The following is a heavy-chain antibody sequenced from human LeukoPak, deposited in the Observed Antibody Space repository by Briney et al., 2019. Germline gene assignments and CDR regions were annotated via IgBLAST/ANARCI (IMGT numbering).Heavy chain of an antibody. Sequence: SETLSLTCAVYGGSFSGYYWSWIRQPPGKGLEWIGEINHSGSTNYNPSLKSRVTISVDTSKNQFSLKLSSVTAADTAVYYCARVVRSYYGSGSYRWFDPWGQGTLVTVSS. V-gene: IGHV4-34*01. CDR2: INHSGST. D-gene: IGHD3-10*01. CDR1: GGSFSGYY. J-gene: IGHJ5*02. CDR3: ARVVRSYYGSGSYRWFDP.